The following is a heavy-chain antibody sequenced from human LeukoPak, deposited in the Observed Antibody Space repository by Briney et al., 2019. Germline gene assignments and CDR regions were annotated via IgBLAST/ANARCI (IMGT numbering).Heavy chain of an antibody. CDR2: ISYDGSNK. CDR1: GFTFSSYG. J-gene: IGHJ3*02. Sequence: PGRSLRLSCAASGFTFSSYGMHWVRQAPGKGLEWVAVISYDGSNKYYADSVKGRFTISRDNSKNTLYLQMNSLRAEDTAVYYCAKFASYSSSRMDAFDIWGQGTMVTVSS. V-gene: IGHV3-30*18. CDR3: AKFASYSSSRMDAFDI. D-gene: IGHD6-13*01.